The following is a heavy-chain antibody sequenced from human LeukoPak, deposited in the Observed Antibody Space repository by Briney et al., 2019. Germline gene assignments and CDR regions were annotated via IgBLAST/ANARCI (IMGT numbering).Heavy chain of an antibody. CDR1: GFTVSSNY. V-gene: IGHV3-53*01. CDR3: AADFPSVD. D-gene: IGHD3-10*01. J-gene: IGHJ4*02. Sequence: PTGVSLRLSCAASGFTVSSNYMSWVRQAPGKGLEWVSIIYSGGSTYYADSVKGRFTISRDDSKNTLYLQMNSLRAEDTAVYYCAADFPSVDWGQGTLVTVSS. CDR2: IYSGGST.